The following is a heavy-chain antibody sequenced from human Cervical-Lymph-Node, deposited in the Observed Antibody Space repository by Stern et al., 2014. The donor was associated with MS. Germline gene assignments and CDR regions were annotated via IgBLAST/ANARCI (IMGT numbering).Heavy chain of an antibody. CDR1: GISVSSNY. D-gene: IGHD6-6*01. J-gene: IGHJ5*02. Sequence: EVQLVESGGGLVQRGGSLRLSCAASGISVSSNYMTWVRQAPGQGLEWVSRYYPGITTDYADSVRGRFSVSRDNSKNTVYLEMNSLTPEDTAVYYCTREMAARRFDPWGQGTLVVVSS. CDR3: TREMAARRFDP. CDR2: YYPGITT. V-gene: IGHV3-66*01.